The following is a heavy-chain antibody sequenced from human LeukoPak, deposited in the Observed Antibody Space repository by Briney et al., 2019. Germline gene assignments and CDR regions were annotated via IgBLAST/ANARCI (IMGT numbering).Heavy chain of an antibody. D-gene: IGHD6-13*01. CDR1: GSSFTSYW. J-gene: IGHJ4*02. V-gene: IGHV5-51*01. Sequence: GESLQISCKGSGSSFTSYWIGWVRPMPGKGLEWLGILYPGDSDTRYSPSFQGQVTISADKSISTAYLQWSSLKASDTAMYYCASLGIAAAGTLDYWGQGTLVTVSS. CDR3: ASLGIAAAGTLDY. CDR2: LYPGDSDT.